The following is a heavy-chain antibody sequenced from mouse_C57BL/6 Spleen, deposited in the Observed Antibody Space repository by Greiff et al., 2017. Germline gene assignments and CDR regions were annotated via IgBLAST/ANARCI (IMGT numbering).Heavy chain of an antibody. CDR1: GFSLTSYG. D-gene: IGHD2-3*01. V-gene: IGHV2-2*01. Sequence: VKLLQSGPGLVQPSQSLSITCTVSGFSLTSYGVHWVRQSPGKGLEWLGVIWSGGSTDNNAAFISRLSISKDNSKSQVFFKMNSLQADDTAIYYCARNDGGYYRSLFAYWGQGTLVTVSA. CDR3: ARNDGGYYRSLFAY. CDR2: IWSGGST. J-gene: IGHJ3*01.